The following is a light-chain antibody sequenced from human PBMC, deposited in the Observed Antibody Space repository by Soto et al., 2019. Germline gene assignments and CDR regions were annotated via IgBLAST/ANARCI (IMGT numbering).Light chain of an antibody. Sequence: IVLTQSPATLSLSPGERATLSCRASQSVSSFLAWYQQRPGQAPRLLIYDSSNRATGIPARFSGSGSGTDFTLTISSLEPEDFAVYYCQQRSSWPTFGQGTKVEIK. J-gene: IGKJ1*01. V-gene: IGKV3-11*01. CDR3: QQRSSWPT. CDR2: DSS. CDR1: QSVSSF.